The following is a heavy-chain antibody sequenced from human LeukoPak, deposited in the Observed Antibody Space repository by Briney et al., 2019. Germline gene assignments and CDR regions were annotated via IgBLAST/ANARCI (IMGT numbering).Heavy chain of an antibody. V-gene: IGHV3-23*01. Sequence: GGSLRLSCAASGFNFKHAWMNWVRQAPGKGLEWVSSISGSGDYTYYTDSVKGRFTISRDNSKNTLYLQMNSLRAEDTAVYYCARVNRGDGYNCFDYWGQGTLVTVSS. CDR3: ARVNRGDGYNCFDY. D-gene: IGHD5-24*01. J-gene: IGHJ4*02. CDR2: ISGSGDYT. CDR1: GFNFKHAW.